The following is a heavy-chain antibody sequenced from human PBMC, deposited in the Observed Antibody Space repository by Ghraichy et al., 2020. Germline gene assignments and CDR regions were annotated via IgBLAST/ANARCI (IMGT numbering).Heavy chain of an antibody. CDR1: GFTFSSYA. CDR2: ISGSGGST. Sequence: LSLTCAASGFTFSSYAMSWVRQAPGKGLEWVSAISGSGGSTYYADSVKGRFTISRDNSKNTLYLQMNSLRAEDTAVYYCAKAPSMHGLVTVDYWGQGTLVTVSS. V-gene: IGHV3-23*01. CDR3: AKAPSMHGLVTVDY. D-gene: IGHD6-19*01. J-gene: IGHJ4*02.